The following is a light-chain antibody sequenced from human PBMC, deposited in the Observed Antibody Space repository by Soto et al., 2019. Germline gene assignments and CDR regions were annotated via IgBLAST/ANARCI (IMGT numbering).Light chain of an antibody. Sequence: EIVLTQSPGTLSLSPGERATLSCRASQSLSSGYLAWYQQKPGQAPRLLIYAASSRATGIPVRFSGSGSGTDFTLTISRLEPEDFAVYYCQHFSNSPSITFGQGTRLEI. CDR2: AAS. CDR1: QSLSSGY. CDR3: QHFSNSPSIT. V-gene: IGKV3-20*01. J-gene: IGKJ5*01.